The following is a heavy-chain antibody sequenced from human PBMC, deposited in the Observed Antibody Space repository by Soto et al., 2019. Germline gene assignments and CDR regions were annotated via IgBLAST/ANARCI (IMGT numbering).Heavy chain of an antibody. CDR3: ARGGGSGWFYYYYYGMDV. CDR1: GYTFTSYG. CDR2: ISAYNGNT. Sequence: VASVKVSCKASGYTFTSYGISWVRQAPGQGLEWMGWISAYNGNTNYAQKLQGRVTMTTDTSTSTAYMELRSLRSDDTAVYYCARGGGSGWFYYYYYGMDVWGQGTTVTVSS. D-gene: IGHD6-19*01. J-gene: IGHJ6*02. V-gene: IGHV1-18*01.